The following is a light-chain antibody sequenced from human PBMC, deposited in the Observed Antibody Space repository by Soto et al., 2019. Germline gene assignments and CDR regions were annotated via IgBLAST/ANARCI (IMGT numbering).Light chain of an antibody. CDR1: QSISSW. J-gene: IGKJ1*01. Sequence: DIQMTQSPSTLSASVGDSVTITCRASQSISSWLAWYQQKPGKAPKLLIYDASSLESGVPSRFSGSGSGTEFTLTISSLQPDDFATYYCQQYNSYWRTFGQGTKVEIK. CDR2: DAS. V-gene: IGKV1-5*01. CDR3: QQYNSYWRT.